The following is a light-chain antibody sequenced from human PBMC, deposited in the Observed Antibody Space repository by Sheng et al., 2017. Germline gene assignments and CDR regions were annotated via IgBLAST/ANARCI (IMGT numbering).Light chain of an antibody. CDR1: QGISTW. V-gene: IGKV1-33*01. Sequence: DIQLTQSPSSLSASVGDRVTITCRASQGISTWLAWYQQKPENAPKLLIYDASNLETGVPSRFSGSGSGTDFTFTISSLQPEDIATYYCQQYDNLPLTFGGGTKVEIK. J-gene: IGKJ4*01. CDR3: QQYDNLPLT. CDR2: DAS.